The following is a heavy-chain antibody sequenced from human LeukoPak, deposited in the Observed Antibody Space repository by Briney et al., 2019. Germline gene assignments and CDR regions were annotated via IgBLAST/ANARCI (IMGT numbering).Heavy chain of an antibody. Sequence: ASVKVSCKASGYTFTSYYINWVRQATGQGLEWMGWMNPNSGNTGYAQKFQGRVTMTRNTSISTAYMELSSLRSEDTAVYYCASALRGCSGGSCYSTALYYFDYWGQGTLVTVSS. D-gene: IGHD2-15*01. CDR2: MNPNSGNT. V-gene: IGHV1-8*01. CDR1: GYTFTSYY. J-gene: IGHJ4*02. CDR3: ASALRGCSGGSCYSTALYYFDY.